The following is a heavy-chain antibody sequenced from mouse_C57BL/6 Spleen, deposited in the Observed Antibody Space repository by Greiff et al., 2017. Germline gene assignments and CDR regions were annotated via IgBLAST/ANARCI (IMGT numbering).Heavy chain of an antibody. J-gene: IGHJ1*03. V-gene: IGHV1-55*01. CDR1: GYTFTSYW. D-gene: IGHD2-3*01. Sequence: QVQLQQSGAELVKPGASVKMSCKASGYTFTSYWITWVKQRPGQGLEWIGDIYPGSGSTNYNEKFKSKATLTVDTSSSTAYMQLSSLTSEDSAVYYCAREVYDGYHWYFDVWGTGTTVTVSS. CDR2: IYPGSGST. CDR3: AREVYDGYHWYFDV.